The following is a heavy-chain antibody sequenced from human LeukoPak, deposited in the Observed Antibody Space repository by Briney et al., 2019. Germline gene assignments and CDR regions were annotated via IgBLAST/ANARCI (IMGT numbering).Heavy chain of an antibody. CDR2: ISYDGSGE. CDR3: ARVPYVSGTFDY. Sequence: PGGSLRLSCAASGFIFSSYVIHWVRQAPGKGLEWVAVISYDGSGEYYTDSVKGRFTIYRDNSKNTLYLQMNSLRTEDTAVYYCARVPYVSGTFDYWGQGTLATVSS. CDR1: GFIFSSYV. J-gene: IGHJ4*02. D-gene: IGHD3-10*01. V-gene: IGHV3-30-3*01.